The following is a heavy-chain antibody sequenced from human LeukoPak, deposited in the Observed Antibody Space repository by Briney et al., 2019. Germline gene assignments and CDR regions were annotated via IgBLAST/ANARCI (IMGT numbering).Heavy chain of an antibody. J-gene: IGHJ6*02. D-gene: IGHD3-10*01. CDR1: GYSFTSYW. V-gene: IGHV5-51*01. Sequence: GESLKISCKGSGYSFTSYWIGWVRQMPGKGLEWMGIIYPGDSDTRYSPSFQGQVTISADKSISTAYLQWSSLKASDTAMYYCARWGTAFCYYGSGSYTGYYYYGMDVWGQGTTVTVSS. CDR2: IYPGDSDT. CDR3: ARWGTAFCYYGSGSYTGYYYYGMDV.